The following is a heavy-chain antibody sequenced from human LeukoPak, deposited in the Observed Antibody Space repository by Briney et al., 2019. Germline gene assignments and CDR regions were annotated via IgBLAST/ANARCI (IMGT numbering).Heavy chain of an antibody. V-gene: IGHV3-30*02. J-gene: IGHJ6*02. CDR2: IRYDGSNK. D-gene: IGHD3-10*01. CDR1: GFTFGSYG. CDR3: ARVYGSGTYYPYRMDV. Sequence: GGSLRLSCAASGFTFGSYGMHWVRQAPGKGLEWVAFIRYDGSNKYYADSVKGRFTFSRDNSKNTLYLQMNSLRAEDTAAYYCARVYGSGTYYPYRMDVWGQGTTVTVSS.